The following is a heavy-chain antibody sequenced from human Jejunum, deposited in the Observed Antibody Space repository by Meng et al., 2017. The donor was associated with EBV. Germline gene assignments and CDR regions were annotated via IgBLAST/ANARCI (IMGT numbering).Heavy chain of an antibody. CDR3: ARVAFSYATRSLDS. J-gene: IGHJ4*02. V-gene: IGHV4-34*02. CDR1: RGSFSGYY. CDR2: INHSGST. D-gene: IGHD3-16*01. Sequence: VPLQQWGAGILKPSGTLSLTRAVYRGSFSGYYWSWIRQHPGKGLEWIGEINHSGSTNYNPSLRSRVTISVETSKNQFSLRLNSVTAADTAVYYCARVAFSYATRSLDSWGQGTLVTVSS.